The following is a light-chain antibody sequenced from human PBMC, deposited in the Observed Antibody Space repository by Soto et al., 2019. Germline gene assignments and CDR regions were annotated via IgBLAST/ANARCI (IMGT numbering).Light chain of an antibody. J-gene: IGKJ2*01. Sequence: HFPSPLFDLVGAEVTIPSRASQDIRNDLGWYQQKPGKVPKRLIYAASSLQSGVPSRFSASGSGTEFTLTISSLQPEDFATYYCLHHNSYPYAFGQGTKVDIK. CDR1: QDIRND. CDR2: AAS. CDR3: LHHNSYPYA. V-gene: IGKV1-17*01.